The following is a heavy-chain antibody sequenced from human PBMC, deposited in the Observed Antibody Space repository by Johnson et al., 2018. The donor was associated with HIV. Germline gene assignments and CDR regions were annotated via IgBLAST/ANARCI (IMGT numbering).Heavy chain of an antibody. Sequence: QMLLVESGGGVVQPGRSLRLSCAASGFTFSSYAMRWVRQAPGKGLEWVAVISYDGSNKYYADSVKGRFTISRDNSNNTLYLQMNSLRAEDTAVYYCARESASSGRYSGAFDFWGQGTRVTVSS. CDR2: ISYDGSNK. J-gene: IGHJ3*01. D-gene: IGHD1-26*01. V-gene: IGHV3-30*14. CDR1: GFTFSSYA. CDR3: ARESASSGRYSGAFDF.